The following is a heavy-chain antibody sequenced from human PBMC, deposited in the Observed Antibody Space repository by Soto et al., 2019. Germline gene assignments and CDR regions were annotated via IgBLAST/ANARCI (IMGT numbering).Heavy chain of an antibody. Sequence: GGSLRLSCAASGFTFNSYAMHWVRQAPGKGLEWVAIISYDGSIKYYADSVKGRFTISRDNSKNTVYLQMNSLRAEDTAIYYCAGRTVASSWTLDIWGQGTVVTVSS. D-gene: IGHD6-19*01. J-gene: IGHJ3*02. CDR2: ISYDGSIK. CDR3: AGRTVASSWTLDI. CDR1: GFTFNSYA. V-gene: IGHV3-30-3*01.